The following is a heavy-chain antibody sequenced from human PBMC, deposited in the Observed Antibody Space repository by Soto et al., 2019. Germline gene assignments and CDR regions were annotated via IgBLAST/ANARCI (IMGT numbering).Heavy chain of an antibody. CDR3: ARGLSGSGSYYFDY. V-gene: IGHV1-8*02. J-gene: IGHJ4*02. Sequence: ASVKVSCKASGYTFTGYAMHWVRQAPGQRLEWMGWMNPNSANTGYAQKFQGRVTMTRNTSISTAYMELSSLRSEDTAVYYCARGLSGSGSYYFDYWGRGTLVTVSS. CDR2: MNPNSANT. D-gene: IGHD3-10*01. CDR1: GYTFTGYA.